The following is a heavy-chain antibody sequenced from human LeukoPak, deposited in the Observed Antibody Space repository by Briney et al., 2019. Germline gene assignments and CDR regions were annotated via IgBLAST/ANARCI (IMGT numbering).Heavy chain of an antibody. CDR3: AKGGIRISLIVVVFTTADDGYFDL. Sequence: GGSLRLSCAASGFTFSNYAMRWVRQAPGKGLEWVSGISGGGGSTYYADSVKGRLTISRDNSKNTLYLQMNRLRDEDTAVYFCAKGGIRISLIVVVFTTADDGYFDLWGRDTLVTVSS. D-gene: IGHD3-22*01. CDR2: ISGGGGST. CDR1: GFTFSNYA. V-gene: IGHV3-23*01. J-gene: IGHJ2*01.